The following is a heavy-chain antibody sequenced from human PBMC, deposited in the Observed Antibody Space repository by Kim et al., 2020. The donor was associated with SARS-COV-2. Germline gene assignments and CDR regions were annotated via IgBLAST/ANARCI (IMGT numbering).Heavy chain of an antibody. V-gene: IGHV3-72*01. Sequence: TDYAASVKGRFSVSRDASKNSLDLQMNSLKTEDSAIYYCTGMGRFGGLDYWGQGTLVTVSS. J-gene: IGHJ4*02. CDR2: T. CDR3: TGMGRFGGLDY. D-gene: IGHD3-10*01.